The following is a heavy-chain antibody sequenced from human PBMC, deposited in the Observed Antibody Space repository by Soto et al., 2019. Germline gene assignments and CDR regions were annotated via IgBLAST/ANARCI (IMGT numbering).Heavy chain of an antibody. CDR3: TTDGGDFWSGYYKDY. CDR1: GFTFSNAW. V-gene: IGHV3-15*07. CDR2: IKSKSDGGTT. Sequence: EVQLVESGGGLVKPGGSLRLSCAASGFTFSNAWMNWVRQAPGKGLEWVGGIKSKSDGGTTDYAAPVKGRFTISRDDSKNTLDRQMNSLKTEYTAVYYCTTDGGDFWSGYYKDYWGQGTLVTVSS. D-gene: IGHD3-3*01. J-gene: IGHJ4*02.